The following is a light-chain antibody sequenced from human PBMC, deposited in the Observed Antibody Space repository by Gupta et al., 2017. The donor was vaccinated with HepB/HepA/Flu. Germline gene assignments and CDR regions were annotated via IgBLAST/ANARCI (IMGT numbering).Light chain of an antibody. CDR3: QAWDSRSTGV. CDR2: QDD. V-gene: IGLV3-1*01. Sequence: YEVTPPPSVSVSPGQTSSITCSGDDLGARYTSWYQQTPGRPPVLVIYQDDKRPSGIPERFSGSKSENTATLTISGTQAMDEADYYCQAWDSRSTGVFGGGTKLTVL. J-gene: IGLJ2*01. CDR1: DLGARY.